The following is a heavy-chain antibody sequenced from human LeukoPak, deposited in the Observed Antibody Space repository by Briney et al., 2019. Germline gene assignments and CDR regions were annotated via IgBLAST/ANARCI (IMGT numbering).Heavy chain of an antibody. V-gene: IGHV3-15*01. CDR3: TRVNPTSGSYYDAFDI. CDR1: GFTFSNAW. D-gene: IGHD1-26*01. CDR2: IKSKTDGGTT. J-gene: IGHJ3*02. Sequence: GGSLRLSCAASGFTFSNAWMSWVRQAPGKGLEWVGRIKSKTDGGTTDYAAPVKGRFTISRDDSQNTAYLQMNSLKIEDTALYYCTRVNPTSGSYYDAFDIWGQGTMVTVSS.